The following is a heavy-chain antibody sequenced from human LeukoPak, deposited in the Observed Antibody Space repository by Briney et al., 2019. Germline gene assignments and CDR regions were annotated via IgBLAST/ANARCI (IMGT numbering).Heavy chain of an antibody. D-gene: IGHD2-2*02. CDR1: GGSISSYY. CDR3: ARLYCSSTSCYNRRTYYYYYYMDV. V-gene: IGHV4-4*07. CDR2: IYTSGST. J-gene: IGHJ6*03. Sequence: SETLSLTCTVSGGSISSYYWSWIRQPAGKGLVWIGRIYTSGSTNYNPSLKSRVTMSVDTSKNQFSLKLSSVTAADTAVYYCARLYCSSTSCYNRRTYYYYYYMDVWGKGTTVTVSS.